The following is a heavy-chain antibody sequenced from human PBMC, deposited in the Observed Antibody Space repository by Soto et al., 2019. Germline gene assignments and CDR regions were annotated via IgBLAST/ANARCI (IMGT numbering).Heavy chain of an antibody. CDR2: INHSGST. V-gene: IGHV4-34*01. CDR3: ARVWGVLRYFSYWFDP. D-gene: IGHD3-9*01. CDR1: GGSFSGYY. Sequence: TSETLSLTCAVYGGSFSGYYWSWIRQPPGKGLEWIGEINHSGSTNYNPSLKSRVTISVDTSKNQFSLKLSSVTAADTAVYYCARVWGVLRYFSYWFDPWGQGTLVTVSS. J-gene: IGHJ5*02.